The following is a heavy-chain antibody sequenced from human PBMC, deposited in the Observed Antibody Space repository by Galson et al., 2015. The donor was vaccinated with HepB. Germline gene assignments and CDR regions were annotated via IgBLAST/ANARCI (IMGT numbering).Heavy chain of an antibody. V-gene: IGHV3-30*04. J-gene: IGHJ4*02. Sequence: SLRLSCAASGFTFSSYAMHWVRQAPGKGLEWVAVISYDGSNKYYADSVKGRFTISRDNSKNTLYLQMNSLRAEDTAVYYCARAPVTQYCGGDCPRGFDYWGQGTLVTVSS. CDR2: ISYDGSNK. CDR1: GFTFSSYA. CDR3: ARAPVTQYCGGDCPRGFDY. D-gene: IGHD2-21*02.